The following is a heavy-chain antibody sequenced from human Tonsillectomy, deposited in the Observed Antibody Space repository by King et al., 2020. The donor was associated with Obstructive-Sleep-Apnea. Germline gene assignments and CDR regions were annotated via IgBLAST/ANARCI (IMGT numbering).Heavy chain of an antibody. CDR1: GGSFIGYY. Sequence: VQLQQWGAGLFKPSETLSLNCGVYGGSFIGYYWTWIRQPPGKGLEWIGETNHRGTTNYNPSLMSRVTISVDTSKNQISLRLSSVTAEDTAVYYCARSTFLKSGYDFFDFWGQGTLVTVSS. D-gene: IGHD5-12*01. CDR2: TNHRGTT. CDR3: ARSTFLKSGYDFFDF. J-gene: IGHJ5*01. V-gene: IGHV4-34*01.